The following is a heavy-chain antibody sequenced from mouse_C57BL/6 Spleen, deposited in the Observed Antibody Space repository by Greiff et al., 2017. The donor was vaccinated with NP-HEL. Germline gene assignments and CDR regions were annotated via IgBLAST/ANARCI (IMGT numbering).Heavy chain of an antibody. V-gene: IGHV1-81*01. J-gene: IGHJ4*01. CDR2: IYPRSGNT. CDR1: GYTFTSYG. Sequence: QVQLKQSGAELARPGASVKLSCKASGYTFTSYGISWVKQRTGQGLEWIGEIYPRSGNTYYNEKFKGKATLTADKSSSTAYMELRSLTSEDSAVYFCARLPFGGAMDYWGQGTSVTVSS. D-gene: IGHD3-1*01. CDR3: ARLPFGGAMDY.